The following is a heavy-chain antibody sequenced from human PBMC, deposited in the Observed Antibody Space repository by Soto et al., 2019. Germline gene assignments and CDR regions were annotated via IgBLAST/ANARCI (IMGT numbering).Heavy chain of an antibody. CDR2: ISGSGGST. D-gene: IGHD2-15*01. CDR1: GFTFSSYA. V-gene: IGHV3-23*01. CDR3: AKNLGYCSGGSCYSHYYGMDV. Sequence: GGSLRLSCAASGFTFSSYAMSWVRQAPGKGLEWVSAISGSGGSTYYADSVKGRFTISRDNSKNTLYLQMNSLRAEDTAVYYCAKNLGYCSGGSCYSHYYGMDVWGQGTTVTVSS. J-gene: IGHJ6*02.